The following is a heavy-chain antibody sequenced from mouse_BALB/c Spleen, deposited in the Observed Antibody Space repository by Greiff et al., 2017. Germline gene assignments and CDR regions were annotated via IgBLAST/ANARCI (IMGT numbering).Heavy chain of an antibody. CDR3: ARSGDPYPFAY. J-gene: IGHJ3*01. V-gene: IGHV1-87*01. CDR2: IYPGDGDT. Sequence: QVQLQQSGAELARPGASVKLSCKASGYTFTSYWMQWVKQRPGQGLEWIGAIYPGDGDTRYTQKFKGKATLTADKSSSTAYMQLSSLASEDSAVYYCARSGDPYPFAYWGQGTLVTVSA. D-gene: IGHD2-10*01. CDR1: GYTFTSYW.